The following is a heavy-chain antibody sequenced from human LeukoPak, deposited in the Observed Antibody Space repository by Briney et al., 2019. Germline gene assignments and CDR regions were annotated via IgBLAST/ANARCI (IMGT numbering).Heavy chain of an antibody. D-gene: IGHD3-22*01. CDR2: IYYSGST. Sequence: PGGSLRLSCAASGFTFSSYAMSWIRQPPGKGLEWIGSIYYSGSTYYNPSLKSRVTISVDTSKNQFSLKLSSVTAADTAVYYCARRKPYYYDSSGYSGPYYFDYWGQGTLVTVSS. CDR3: ARRKPYYYDSSGYSGPYYFDY. J-gene: IGHJ4*02. V-gene: IGHV4-39*01. CDR1: GFTFSSYA.